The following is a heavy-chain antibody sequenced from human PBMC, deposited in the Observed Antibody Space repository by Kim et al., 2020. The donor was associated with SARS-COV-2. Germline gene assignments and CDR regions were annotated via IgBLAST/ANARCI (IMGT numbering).Heavy chain of an antibody. V-gene: IGHV3-48*02. CDR3: ATIMGGGSGSYYTNDY. Sequence: SVKGRFTISRDNAKNSLYLQMNSLRDEDTAVYYCATIMGGGSGSYYTNDYWGQGTLVTVSS. J-gene: IGHJ4*02. D-gene: IGHD3-10*01.